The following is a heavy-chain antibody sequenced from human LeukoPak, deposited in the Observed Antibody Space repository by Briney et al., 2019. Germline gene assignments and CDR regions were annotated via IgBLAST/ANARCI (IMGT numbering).Heavy chain of an antibody. D-gene: IGHD2-15*01. CDR2: ISGSGGST. CDR3: AKDWEYCSGGSCYSSLYFDY. J-gene: IGHJ4*02. CDR1: GFTFSSYA. Sequence: PGGSLRLSCAASGFTFSSYAMSWVRQASGKGLEWVSAISGSGGSTYYADSVKGRFTISRDNSKNTLYLQMNSLRAEDTAVYYCAKDWEYCSGGSCYSSLYFDYWGQGTLVTVSS. V-gene: IGHV3-23*01.